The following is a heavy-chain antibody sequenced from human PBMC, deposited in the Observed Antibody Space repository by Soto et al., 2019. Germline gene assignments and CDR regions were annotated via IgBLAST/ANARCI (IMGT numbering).Heavy chain of an antibody. V-gene: IGHV4-39*01. Sequence: SETLSLTCTVSGGSISSSSYYWGCIRQPPGKGLEWIGSIYYSGSTYYNPSLKSRVTISVDTSKNQFSLKLSSVTAADTAVYYCARHAGLSSSQRAGFDYWGQGTLVTVSS. CDR3: ARHAGLSSSQRAGFDY. J-gene: IGHJ4*02. CDR2: IYYSGST. CDR1: GGSISSSSYY. D-gene: IGHD2-2*01.